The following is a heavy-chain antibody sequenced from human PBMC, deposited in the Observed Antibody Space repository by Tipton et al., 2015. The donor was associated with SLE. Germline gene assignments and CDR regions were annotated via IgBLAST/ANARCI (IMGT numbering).Heavy chain of an antibody. V-gene: IGHV4-39*01. Sequence: TLSLTCTVSGCSIISSSYYWGWIRQPPGKGLVWIGSIYYSGSTYYNPSLKSRVTISVDTSKNQFSLKLSSVTAADTAVYYCASWRWGDWGQGTLVTVSS. CDR2: IYYSGST. J-gene: IGHJ4*02. CDR1: GCSIISSSYY. CDR3: ASWRWGD. D-gene: IGHD1-1*01.